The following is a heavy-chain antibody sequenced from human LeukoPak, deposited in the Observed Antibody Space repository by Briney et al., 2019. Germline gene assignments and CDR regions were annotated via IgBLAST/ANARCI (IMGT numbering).Heavy chain of an antibody. CDR1: GFTFSNFW. CDR2: IKTDGSAT. Sequence: PGGSLRLSCAASGFTFSNFWISWVRQAPGKGLEWVANIKTDGSATYYADSVKGRFTISRDNATNSLYLEINSLRVEDTAVYYCVRNLPGTGYWGQGTLVTVSS. V-gene: IGHV3-7*01. J-gene: IGHJ4*02. D-gene: IGHD3-9*01. CDR3: VRNLPGTGY.